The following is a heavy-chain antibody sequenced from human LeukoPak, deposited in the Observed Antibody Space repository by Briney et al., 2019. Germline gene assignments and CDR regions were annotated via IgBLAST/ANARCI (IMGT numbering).Heavy chain of an antibody. D-gene: IGHD6-13*01. J-gene: IGHJ5*02. CDR2: IIPILGIA. CDR1: GGTFSSYA. Sequence: ASVKVSCKASGGTFSSYAISWVRQAPGQGLEWMGRIIPILGIANYAQKFQGRVTITADKSTSTAYMELSSLRSEDTAVYYCARGGYPGYSSSWYPPPQNWFDPWGQGTLVTVSS. CDR3: ARGGYPGYSSSWYPPPQNWFDP. V-gene: IGHV1-69*04.